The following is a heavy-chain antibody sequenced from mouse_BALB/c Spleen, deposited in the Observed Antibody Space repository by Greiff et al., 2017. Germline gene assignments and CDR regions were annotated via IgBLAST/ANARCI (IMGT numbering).Heavy chain of an antibody. D-gene: IGHD1-1*01. CDR3: AREDGSSSCDV. Sequence: VQLQQSGPGLVAPSQSLSITCTVSGFSLTGYGVNWVRQPPGKGLEWLGMIWGDGSTDYNSALKSRLSISKDNSKSHVFLQMNSLQTDDTARYYCAREDGSSSCDVGGAGTTVTVSS. V-gene: IGHV2-6-7*01. CDR2: IWGDGST. CDR1: GFSLTGYG. J-gene: IGHJ1*01.